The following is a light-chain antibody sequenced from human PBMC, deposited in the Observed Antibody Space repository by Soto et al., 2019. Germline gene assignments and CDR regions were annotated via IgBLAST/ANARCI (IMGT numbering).Light chain of an antibody. CDR3: QQFRGT. J-gene: IGKJ1*01. Sequence: GHRVTITCRAPQGISNWLAWYQQKPGKAPKLLIYDASTLDSGVPSRFRGSGSGTEFTLTISSLQPEDVATYYCQQFRGTFGQGTKVDIK. CDR1: QGISNW. V-gene: IGKV1-5*01. CDR2: DAS.